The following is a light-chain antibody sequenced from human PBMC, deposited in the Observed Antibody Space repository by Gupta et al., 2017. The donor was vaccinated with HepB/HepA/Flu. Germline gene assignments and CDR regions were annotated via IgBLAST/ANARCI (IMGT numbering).Light chain of an antibody. CDR1: QSVIDSSDNSNY. J-gene: IGKJ2*01. CDR2: WAS. Sequence: IVLTQYPESIAVSLGERATINCKSSQSVIDSSDNSNYLAWYKQKPGQSPKLLTYWASTREAGVPDRLSGSGYRTDFTLTISSRHAEAVAVYFCQHAADHQMHIFGEGTMVEIK. CDR3: QHAADHQMHI. V-gene: IGKV4-1*01.